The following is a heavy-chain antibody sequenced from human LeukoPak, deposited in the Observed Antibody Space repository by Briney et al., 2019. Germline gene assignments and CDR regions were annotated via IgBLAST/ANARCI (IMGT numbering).Heavy chain of an antibody. Sequence: ASVKVSCKASGYTFTSYAMHWVRLAPGQRLEWMGWINAGNGNTKYSQKFQGRVTITRDTSASTAYMELSSLRSEDTAVYYCAEGYGDYPDYGMDVWGQGTTVTVSS. V-gene: IGHV1-3*01. CDR3: AEGYGDYPDYGMDV. CDR2: INAGNGNT. D-gene: IGHD4-17*01. J-gene: IGHJ6*02. CDR1: GYTFTSYA.